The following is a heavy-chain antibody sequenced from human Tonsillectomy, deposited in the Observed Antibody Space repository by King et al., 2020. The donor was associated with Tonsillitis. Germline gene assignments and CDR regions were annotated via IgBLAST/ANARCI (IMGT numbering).Heavy chain of an antibody. Sequence: QLVQSGAEVKKPGTSVKVSCNVSGYTFTDYYLHWVRQAPGQGLEWMGWINPNSGGTNYAQKFQGRVTMTRDTSISTAYMVESRLRSDDTAVYYCARSLRTFDWVSKEAFHIGGQGTMVTVSS. CDR3: ARSLRTFDWVSKEAFHI. V-gene: IGHV1-2*02. D-gene: IGHD3-9*01. J-gene: IGHJ3*02. CDR1: GYTFTDYY. CDR2: INPNSGGT.